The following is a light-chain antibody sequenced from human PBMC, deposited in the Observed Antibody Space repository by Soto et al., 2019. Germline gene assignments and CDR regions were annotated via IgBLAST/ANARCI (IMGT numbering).Light chain of an antibody. J-gene: IGKJ3*01. Sequence: DLQMTQSPSTLSASVGDRVTITCRASQSISSWLAWYQQKPGKAPKLLIYKASSLESGVPSRFSGSGSGTEFTLTISSLQPDDFATYYCQQYNSWPSTFGPGTKVDIK. V-gene: IGKV1-5*03. CDR3: QQYNSWPST. CDR2: KAS. CDR1: QSISSW.